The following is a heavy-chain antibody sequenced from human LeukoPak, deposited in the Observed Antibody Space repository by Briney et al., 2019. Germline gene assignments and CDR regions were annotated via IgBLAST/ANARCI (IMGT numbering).Heavy chain of an antibody. D-gene: IGHD4-23*01. V-gene: IGHV4-59*11. J-gene: IGHJ4*02. CDR2: IYHSGTT. CDR1: GGSMSGHY. Sequence: SVTLSFTCSGSGGSMSGHYWNWNRQSPGKGLEWIGYIYHSGTTNYNPSLKSRVTIAVDTSKNHFSLKLSSVTAADTAVYYCARERLSDNGGNSYFDHWGQGILVTVSS. CDR3: ARERLSDNGGNSYFDH.